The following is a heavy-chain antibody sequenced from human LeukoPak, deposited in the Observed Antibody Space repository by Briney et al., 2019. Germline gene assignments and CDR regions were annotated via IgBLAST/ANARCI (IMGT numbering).Heavy chain of an antibody. CDR2: IIPIFGTA. V-gene: IGHV1-69*13. Sequence: ASVKVSCKASGGTFSSYAISWVRQAPGQGLEWMGGIIPIFGTANYAQKFQGRVTITADESTSTAYMELSSLRSEDTAVYYCARDFGNDYYDSSGYLVYWGQGTLVTVSS. J-gene: IGHJ4*02. CDR1: GGTFSSYA. CDR3: ARDFGNDYYDSSGYLVY. D-gene: IGHD3-22*01.